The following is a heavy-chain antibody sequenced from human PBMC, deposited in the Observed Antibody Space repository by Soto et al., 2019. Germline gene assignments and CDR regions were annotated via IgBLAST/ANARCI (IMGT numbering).Heavy chain of an antibody. Sequence: SETLSLTCTVSGGSIISGDYYWSWIRQTPGKGLEWIGYIYYSGDTNYNPSLKSRVIISVDTSKNQFSLKLSSVTAADTAVYYCARERDTAMEGNWFDPWGQGTLVTVSS. D-gene: IGHD5-18*01. V-gene: IGHV4-30-4*01. CDR2: IYYSGDT. CDR3: ARERDTAMEGNWFDP. J-gene: IGHJ5*02. CDR1: GGSIISGDYY.